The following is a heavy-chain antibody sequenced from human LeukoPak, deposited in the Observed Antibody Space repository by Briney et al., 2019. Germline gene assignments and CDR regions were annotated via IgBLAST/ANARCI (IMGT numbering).Heavy chain of an antibody. CDR2: IYYSGST. CDR1: GGSISSYY. D-gene: IGHD6-13*01. Sequence: ASETLSLTCTVSGGSISSYYWSWIRQPPGKGLEWIGNIYYSGSTNYNPSLKSRVTMSVDTSKNQFSLNLKSVTPEDTAVYYCARNLIPEQLVLNFWGQGILVTVSS. CDR3: ARNLIPEQLVLNF. V-gene: IGHV4-59*01. J-gene: IGHJ4*02.